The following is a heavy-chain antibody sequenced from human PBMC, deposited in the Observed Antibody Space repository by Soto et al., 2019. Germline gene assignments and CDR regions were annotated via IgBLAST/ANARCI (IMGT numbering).Heavy chain of an antibody. CDR1: GGTFNIYT. D-gene: IGHD4-17*01. J-gene: IGHJ4*02. Sequence: QVQLVQSGAEVKKPGSSVKVSCKASGGTFNIYTINWVRQAPGQGLEWMGRIIPILGIANYAQKFQGRVTITADKSTSTAYMELSSLRSEDTAVYYCASEYGGNSAWGQGTLVTVSS. CDR2: IIPILGIA. CDR3: ASEYGGNSA. V-gene: IGHV1-69*02.